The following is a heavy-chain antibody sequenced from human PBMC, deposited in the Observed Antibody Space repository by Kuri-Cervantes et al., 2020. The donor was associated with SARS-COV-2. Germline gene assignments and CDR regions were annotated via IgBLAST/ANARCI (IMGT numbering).Heavy chain of an antibody. V-gene: IGHV4-59*01. CDR3: ARWGYSSSSSGLGYYYYYMDV. D-gene: IGHD6-6*01. J-gene: IGHJ6*03. Sequence: ESLKISCTVSGGSISSYYWSWIRQPPGKGLEWIGYIYYSGCTNYNPSLKSRVTISVDTSKNQFSLKLSSVTAADTAVYYCARWGYSSSSSGLGYYYYYMDVWGKGTTVTVSS. CDR1: GGSISSYY. CDR2: IYYSGCT.